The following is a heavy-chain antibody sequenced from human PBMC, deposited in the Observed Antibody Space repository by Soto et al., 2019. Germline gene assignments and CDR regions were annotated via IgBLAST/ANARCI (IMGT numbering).Heavy chain of an antibody. CDR3: ARGKYSGYGDFDY. V-gene: IGHV4-39*01. J-gene: IGHJ4*02. CDR2: IYYSGST. D-gene: IGHD5-12*01. Sequence: PSETLSLTCTVSGGSISSSSYYWGWIRQPPGKGLEWIGSIYYSGSTYYNPSLKSRVTISVDTSKNQFSLKLSSVTAADTAVYYCARGKYSGYGDFDYWGQGTLVTVSS. CDR1: GGSISSSSYY.